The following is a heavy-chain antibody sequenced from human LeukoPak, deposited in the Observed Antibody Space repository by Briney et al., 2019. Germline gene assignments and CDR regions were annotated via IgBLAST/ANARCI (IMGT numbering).Heavy chain of an antibody. CDR3: ARDTEISAKPVYYYDSSGYHTFDY. J-gene: IGHJ4*02. CDR1: GYTFTSYA. Sequence: GASVKVSCKASGYTFTSYAMNWVRQAPGQGLEWMGWISAYNGNTNYAQKLQGRVTMTTDTSTSTAYMELRSLRSDDTAVYYCARDTEISAKPVYYYDSSGYHTFDYWGQGTLVTVSS. D-gene: IGHD3-22*01. CDR2: ISAYNGNT. V-gene: IGHV1-18*01.